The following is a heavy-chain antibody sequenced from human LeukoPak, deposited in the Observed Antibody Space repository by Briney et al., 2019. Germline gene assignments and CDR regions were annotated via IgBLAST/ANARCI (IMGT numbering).Heavy chain of an antibody. CDR1: GFTFSNAW. D-gene: IGHD6-25*01. CDR3: TTVAAAWDFDY. Sequence: GGSLRLSCAASGFTFSNAWMSWVRQAPGKGLEWVGRIKSITDGGTTDYAAPVKGRFTISRDDSKNTLYLQMNSLKTEDTAVYYCTTVAAAWDFDYWGQGTLVTVSS. CDR2: IKSITDGGTT. V-gene: IGHV3-15*01. J-gene: IGHJ4*02.